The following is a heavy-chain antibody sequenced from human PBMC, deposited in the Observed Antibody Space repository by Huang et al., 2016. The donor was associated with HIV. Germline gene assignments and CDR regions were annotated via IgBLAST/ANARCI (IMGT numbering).Heavy chain of an antibody. CDR3: ARGRDIVVVPAALPPYFDY. CDR1: GYTFTSYG. V-gene: IGHV1-18*04. Sequence: QVQLVQSGAEVKKPGASVKVSCKASGYTFTSYGISWVRQAPGQGLEWMGGIRAYNGNTNYAQKLQGRVTMTTDTSTSTAYMELRSLRSDDTAVYYCARGRDIVVVPAALPPYFDYWGQGTLVTVSS. CDR2: IRAYNGNT. J-gene: IGHJ4*02. D-gene: IGHD2-2*02.